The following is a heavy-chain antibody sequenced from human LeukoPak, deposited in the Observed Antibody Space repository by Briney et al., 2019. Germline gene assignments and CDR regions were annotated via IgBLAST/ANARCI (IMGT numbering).Heavy chain of an antibody. CDR2: ISSSSSYI. Sequence: GGSLRLSCAASGFTFSRYSMNWVRQAPGKGLEWVSSISSSSSYIYYADSVKGRFTISRDNAKNSLYLQMNSLRAEDTAVYYCARDQTATNYYDSSGYYWNAFDIWGQGTMVTVSS. CDR3: ARDQTATNYYDSSGYYWNAFDI. J-gene: IGHJ3*02. D-gene: IGHD3-22*01. V-gene: IGHV3-21*01. CDR1: GFTFSRYS.